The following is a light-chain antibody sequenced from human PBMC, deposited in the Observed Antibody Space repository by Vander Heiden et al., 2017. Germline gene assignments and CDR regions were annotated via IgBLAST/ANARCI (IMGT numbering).Light chain of an antibody. CDR2: WAS. J-gene: IGKJ4*01. V-gene: IGKV4-1*01. CDR3: QQDYSTPLT. CDR1: QSVLYSSNNKNY. Sequence: DIVVTMSPDCRLQRDTNNCKSSQSVLYSSNNKNYLAWYQQKPGQPPKLLIYWASTRESGVPARFSGSGSGTDFTLTISSLQAEDVAVYYCQQDYSTPLTFGGGTKVEIK.